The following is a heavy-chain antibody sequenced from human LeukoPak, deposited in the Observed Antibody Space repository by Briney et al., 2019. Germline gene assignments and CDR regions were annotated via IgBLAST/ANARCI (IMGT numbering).Heavy chain of an antibody. Sequence: GGSLRLSCAASGFTFSSYGMHWVRQAPGKGLEWVAFIRYDGSNKYYADSVKGRFTISRDNSKNTLYLQMNSLRAEDTAVYYCAKDGPGDYYYYYMDVWGKGTTVTISS. CDR1: GFTFSSYG. V-gene: IGHV3-30*02. CDR2: IRYDGSNK. J-gene: IGHJ6*03. CDR3: AKDGPGDYYYYYMDV. D-gene: IGHD4-17*01.